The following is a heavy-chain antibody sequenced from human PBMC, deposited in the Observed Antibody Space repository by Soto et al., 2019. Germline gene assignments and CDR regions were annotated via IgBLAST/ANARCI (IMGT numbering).Heavy chain of an antibody. Sequence: GGSLRLSCSASGFTFSSYAMHWVRQAPGKGLEYVSAISSNGGSTYYADSVKGRFTISRDNSKNTLYLQMSSLRAEDTAVYYCVKNYFNEGGKYYFDYWGQGTLVTVSS. CDR1: GFTFSSYA. V-gene: IGHV3-64D*08. CDR3: VKNYFNEGGKYYFDY. J-gene: IGHJ4*02. CDR2: ISSNGGST. D-gene: IGHD3-10*01.